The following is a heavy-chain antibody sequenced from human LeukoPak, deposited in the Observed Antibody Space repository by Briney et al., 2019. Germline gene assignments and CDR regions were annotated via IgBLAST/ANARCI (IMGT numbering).Heavy chain of an antibody. CDR1: GFTFSSYW. Sequence: GGSLRLSCAASGFTFSSYWMSWVRQAPGKGLEWVANIKQDGGEKYYADSVKGRFTISRDSAKNSLHLQMNSLRAEDTAVYYCYGESYLFDYWGQGTLVTVSS. V-gene: IGHV3-7*01. D-gene: IGHD3-10*01. CDR2: IKQDGGEK. J-gene: IGHJ4*02. CDR3: YGESYLFDY.